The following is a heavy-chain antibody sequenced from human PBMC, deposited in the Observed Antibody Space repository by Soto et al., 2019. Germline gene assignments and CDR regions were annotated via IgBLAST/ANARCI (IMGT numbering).Heavy chain of an antibody. J-gene: IGHJ4*02. CDR3: AASDYYGSGSYDY. CDR2: IKQDGSEK. CDR1: GFTFSSYW. V-gene: IGHV3-7*01. Sequence: GGSLRLSCAASGFTFSSYWMSWVRQAPGKGLEWVANIKQDGSEKYYVDSVKGRFTISRDNAKNSLYLQMNSLRADDTAVYYCAASDYYGSGSYDYWGQGTLVTVSS. D-gene: IGHD3-10*01.